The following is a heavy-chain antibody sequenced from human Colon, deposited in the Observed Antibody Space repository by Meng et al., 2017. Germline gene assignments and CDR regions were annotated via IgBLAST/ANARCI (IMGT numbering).Heavy chain of an antibody. CDR1: GGSISSYY. V-gene: IGHV4-59*01. Sequence: GSLRLSCTVSGGSISSYYWSWIRQPPGKGLEWIGYTYYSGSTNYNPSLKSRVTISVDTSKNQFSLKLSSVTAADTAVYYRARDVYYYGSESYYSGDAFDIWGQGTMVTVSS. J-gene: IGHJ3*02. CDR3: ARDVYYYGSESYYSGDAFDI. CDR2: TYYSGST. D-gene: IGHD3-10*01.